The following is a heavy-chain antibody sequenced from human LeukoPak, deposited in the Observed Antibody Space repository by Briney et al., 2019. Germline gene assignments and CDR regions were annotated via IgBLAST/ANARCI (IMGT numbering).Heavy chain of an antibody. D-gene: IGHD6-6*01. CDR3: ARAGIAARALGL. V-gene: IGHV1-8*03. Sequence: ASVKVSCKASGYTFTSYDINWVRQATGQGLEWMGWMNPNSGNTGYAQKFQGRVTITRNTSISTAYMELSSLRSEDTAVYYCARAGIAARALGLWGQGTMVTVSS. J-gene: IGHJ3*01. CDR2: MNPNSGNT. CDR1: GYTFTSYD.